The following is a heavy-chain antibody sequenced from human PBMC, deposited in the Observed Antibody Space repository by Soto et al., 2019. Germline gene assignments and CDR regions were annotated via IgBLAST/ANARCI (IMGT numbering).Heavy chain of an antibody. CDR3: ARSIAVPSSHIDH. CDR2: VYYAGST. Sequence: SETLSLTCRVSGGSMSGYYWSWIRQAPGKGLEWIGYVYYAGSTNYNPSLQSRVTISVDTSNKQFSLSLRLVAAADTAVYFCARSIAVPSSHIDHWGQGIRVTVSS. CDR1: GGSMSGYY. D-gene: IGHD6-6*01. J-gene: IGHJ4*02. V-gene: IGHV4-59*01.